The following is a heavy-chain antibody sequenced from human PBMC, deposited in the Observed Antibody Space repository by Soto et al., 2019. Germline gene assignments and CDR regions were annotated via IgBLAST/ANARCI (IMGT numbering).Heavy chain of an antibody. Sequence: LRLSCAASGFTFSSYSMNWVRQAPGKGLEWVSYISSSSSTIYYADSVKGRFTISRDNAKNSLYLQMNSLRDEDTAVYYCARARDGYNYFVVIFDYWGQGTLVTVSS. V-gene: IGHV3-48*02. CDR1: GFTFSSYS. CDR3: ARARDGYNYFVVIFDY. CDR2: ISSSSSTI. J-gene: IGHJ4*02. D-gene: IGHD5-12*01.